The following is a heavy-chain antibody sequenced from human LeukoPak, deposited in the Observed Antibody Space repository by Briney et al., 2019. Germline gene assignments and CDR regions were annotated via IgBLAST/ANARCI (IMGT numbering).Heavy chain of an antibody. CDR1: GYSISSSYY. J-gene: IGHJ3*02. CDR3: ARKSPPLRVPGGTFRDAFDI. D-gene: IGHD3-10*01. Sequence: PSETLSLTCSVSGYSISSSYYWGWIRKPPGKGPESIGSIYQSGRTYYNPSLKSRVTISVETSKNQFSPKLSSVTAADTAVYYCARKSPPLRVPGGTFRDAFDIWGQGTMVTVSS. V-gene: IGHV4-38-2*02. CDR2: IYQSGRT.